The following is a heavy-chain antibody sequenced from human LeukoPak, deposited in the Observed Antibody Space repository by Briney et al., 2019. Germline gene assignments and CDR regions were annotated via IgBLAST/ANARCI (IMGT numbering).Heavy chain of an antibody. CDR1: GGSISSGSYY. V-gene: IGHV4-61*02. CDR3: ARRHYDVLTGHSAHFDY. CDR2: INTSGST. D-gene: IGHD3-9*01. J-gene: IGHJ4*02. Sequence: SQTLSLTYTVSGGSISSGSYYWSWIRQPAGKGLEWIGRINTSGSTNYNPSLKSRVTISVDTSKNQFSLKLSSVTAADTAVYYCARRHYDVLTGHSAHFDYWGQGTLVTVSP.